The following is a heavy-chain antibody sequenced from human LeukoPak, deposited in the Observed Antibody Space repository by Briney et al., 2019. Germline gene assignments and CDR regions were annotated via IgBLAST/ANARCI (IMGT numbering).Heavy chain of an antibody. CDR2: IYYSGST. CDR1: GGSISSSSYY. CDR3: ARPKGPAYYYYYMDV. J-gene: IGHJ6*03. V-gene: IGHV4-39*07. Sequence: PSETLSLTCTVSGGSISSSSYYWGWIRQPPGKGLEWIGSIYYSGSTYYNPSLKSRVTISVDTSKNQFSLKLSSVTAADTAVYYCARPKGPAYYYYYMDVWGKGTTVTVSS.